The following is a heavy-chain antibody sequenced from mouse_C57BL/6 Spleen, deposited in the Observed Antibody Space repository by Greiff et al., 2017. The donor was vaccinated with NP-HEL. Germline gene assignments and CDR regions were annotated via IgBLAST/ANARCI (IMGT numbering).Heavy chain of an antibody. Sequence: EVKLMESGGGLVQPGGSLSLSCAASGFTFTDYYMSWVRQPPGKALEWLGFIRNKANGYTTEYSASVKGRFTISRDNSKSILYLQMNALRAEDSATYYCARSVVVAREGYFDVWGTGTTVTVSS. D-gene: IGHD1-1*01. CDR3: ARSVVVAREGYFDV. J-gene: IGHJ1*03. CDR2: IRNKANGYTT. V-gene: IGHV7-3*01. CDR1: GFTFTDYY.